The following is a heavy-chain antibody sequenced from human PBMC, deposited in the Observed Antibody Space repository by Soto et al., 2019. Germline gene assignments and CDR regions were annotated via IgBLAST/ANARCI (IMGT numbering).Heavy chain of an antibody. Sequence: ASVKVSCKASGYTFTGYYMHWVRQAPGQGLEWMGWINPNSGGTNYAQKFQGRVTITTDKSTSTAYMELSSLRSEDTAVYYCARGPSPTYDPWGQGTLVTVSS. V-gene: IGHV1-2*02. CDR2: INPNSGGT. J-gene: IGHJ5*02. CDR1: GYTFTGYY. CDR3: ARGPSPTYDP.